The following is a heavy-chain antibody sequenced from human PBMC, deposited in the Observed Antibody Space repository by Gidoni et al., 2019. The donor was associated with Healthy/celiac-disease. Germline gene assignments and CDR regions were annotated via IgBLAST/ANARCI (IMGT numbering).Heavy chain of an antibody. CDR2: ISSSSSYI. J-gene: IGHJ2*01. CDR3: AVYYYDSSGYHPWYFDL. Sequence: EVQLVESGGGLVKPGGSLRLSCAASGFTFSSYSMNWVRQAPGKGLEWVSSISSSSSYIYYADSVKGRFTISRDNAKNSLYLQMNSLRAEDTAVYYCAVYYYDSSGYHPWYFDLWGRGTLVTVSS. D-gene: IGHD3-22*01. CDR1: GFTFSSYS. V-gene: IGHV3-21*01.